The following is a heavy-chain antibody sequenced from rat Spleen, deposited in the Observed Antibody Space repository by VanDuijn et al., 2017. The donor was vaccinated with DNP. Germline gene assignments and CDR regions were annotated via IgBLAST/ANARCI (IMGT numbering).Heavy chain of an antibody. CDR1: GFSFSDYY. CDR3: VRPHHYAGSYPRY. D-gene: IGHD1-12*02. Sequence: EVQLVESGGDLVQPGRSLKLSCAASGFSFSDYYMAWVRQAPTKGLEWVAYISYDGGITNYADSVKGRFTISRDNAKSTLYLQMNSLRSEDMATYFCVRPHHYAGSYPRYWGQGVMVTVSS. V-gene: IGHV5-22*01. CDR2: ISYDGGIT. J-gene: IGHJ2*01.